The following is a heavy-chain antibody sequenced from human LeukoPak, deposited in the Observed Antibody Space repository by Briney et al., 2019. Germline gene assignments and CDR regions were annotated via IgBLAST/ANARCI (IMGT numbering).Heavy chain of an antibody. J-gene: IGHJ4*02. D-gene: IGHD2/OR15-2a*01. CDR2: INHSGST. CDR1: GGSFSGYY. Sequence: SETLSLTCAVYGGSFSGYYWSWIRQPPGKGLEWIGEINHSGSTNYNPSLKSRVTISVDTSKNQFSLKLSSVTAADTAVYYCARRKGSSGYFDYWGQGTLVTVSS. CDR3: ARRKGSSGYFDY. V-gene: IGHV4-34*01.